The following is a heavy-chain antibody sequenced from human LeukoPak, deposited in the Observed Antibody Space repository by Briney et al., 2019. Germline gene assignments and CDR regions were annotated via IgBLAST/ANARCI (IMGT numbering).Heavy chain of an antibody. J-gene: IGHJ3*02. CDR2: IYSGGST. CDR3: ARRWFGEDDAFDI. CDR1: GFTVSGNY. Sequence: GGSLRLSCAASGFTVSGNYMSWVRQAPGKGLEWVSVIYSGGSTYYADSVKGRFTISRDNSKNTLYLQMNSLRAEDTAVYYCARRWFGEDDAFDIWGQGTMVTVSS. D-gene: IGHD3-10*01. V-gene: IGHV3-66*01.